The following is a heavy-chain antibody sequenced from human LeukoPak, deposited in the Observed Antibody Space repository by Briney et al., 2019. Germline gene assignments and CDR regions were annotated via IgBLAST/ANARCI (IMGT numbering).Heavy chain of an antibody. CDR1: GFTFSSYA. Sequence: GGSLRLSCAASGFTFSSYAMHWVRQAPGKGLEWVAVISYDGSNKYYADSVKGRFTISRDNSKNTLYLQMNSLRAEDTAVYYCAREVKTYYYDNSGLPYFDYWGQGTLVTVSS. V-gene: IGHV3-30*04. CDR2: ISYDGSNK. CDR3: AREVKTYYYDNSGLPYFDY. J-gene: IGHJ4*02. D-gene: IGHD3-22*01.